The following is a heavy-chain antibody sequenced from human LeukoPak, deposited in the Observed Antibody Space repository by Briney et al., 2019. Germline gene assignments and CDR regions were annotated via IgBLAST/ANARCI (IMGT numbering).Heavy chain of an antibody. CDR1: GFTFTSYG. Sequence: GGSLRLSCAASGFTFTSYGISWVRQAPGQGLEWMGWISAYNGNTNYAQKLQGRVTMTTDTSTSTAYMELRSLRSDDTAVYYCARDSSSWYDAFDIWGQGTMVTVSS. V-gene: IGHV1-18*01. CDR2: ISAYNGNT. J-gene: IGHJ3*02. CDR3: ARDSSSWYDAFDI. D-gene: IGHD6-13*01.